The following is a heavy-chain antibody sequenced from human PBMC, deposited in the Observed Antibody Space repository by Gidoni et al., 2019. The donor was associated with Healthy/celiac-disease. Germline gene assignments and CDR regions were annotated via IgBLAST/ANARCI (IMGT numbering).Heavy chain of an antibody. D-gene: IGHD5-12*01. CDR2: IWYDGSNK. J-gene: IGHJ4*02. CDR3: AAQGLGFDY. CDR1: GFTCSSYG. Sequence: QVQLVGSGGGVVQPGRSLSLSLAESGFTCSSYGMHWVRPAPGQGLEWVAVIWYDGSNKYYADSVKGRFTISRDNSKNTLYLQMNSLRAEDTAVYYCAAQGLGFDYWGQGTLVTVSS. V-gene: IGHV3-33*01.